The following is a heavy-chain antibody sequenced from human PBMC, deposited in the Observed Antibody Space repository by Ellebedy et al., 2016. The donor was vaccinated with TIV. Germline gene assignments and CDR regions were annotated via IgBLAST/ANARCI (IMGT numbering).Heavy chain of an antibody. CDR1: GFTFNNAW. V-gene: IGHV3-15*07. J-gene: IGHJ4*02. D-gene: IGHD4-23*01. CDR3: ARDAAGNGGKLDY. Sequence: PGGSLRLSCAASGFTFNNAWMNWVRQAPGKGLEWVGRIRSKTDGGTTDYAAPVKGRFTISRDDSKNTLYLQMNSLRAEDTAVYYCARDAAGNGGKLDYWGQGALVTVSS. CDR2: IRSKTDGGTT.